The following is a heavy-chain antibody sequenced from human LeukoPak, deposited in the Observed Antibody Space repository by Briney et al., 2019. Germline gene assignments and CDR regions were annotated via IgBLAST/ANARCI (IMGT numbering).Heavy chain of an antibody. D-gene: IGHD3-3*01. Sequence: SQTLSLTCTVSGGSISSGGYSWSWIRQHPGKGLEWIGYIYYSGRTYYNPSLKSRVTISVDTSKNQFSLKLSSVTAADTAVYYCAGRPAFGVVTPGPVYWGQGTLVTVSS. V-gene: IGHV4-31*03. CDR2: IYYSGRT. J-gene: IGHJ4*02. CDR3: AGRPAFGVVTPGPVY. CDR1: GGSISSGGYS.